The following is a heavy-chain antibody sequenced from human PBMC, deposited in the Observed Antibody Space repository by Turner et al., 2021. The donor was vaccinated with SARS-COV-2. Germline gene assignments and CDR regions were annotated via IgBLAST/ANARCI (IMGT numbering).Heavy chain of an antibody. D-gene: IGHD6-13*01. V-gene: IGHV4-39*01. Sequence: QLQLLESGPGLVNPSETLSLPFTVPGGSISSRSYYWGRVRQPPGKGLEWIGSIYYGGSTYYNPSLKSRVTISGETSKNQFSLKLTTVTAADTAVYFCARHWEVAAAAYLARFDPWGQGTLVTVSS. J-gene: IGHJ5*02. CDR1: GGSISSRSYY. CDR3: ARHWEVAAAAYLARFDP. CDR2: IYYGGST.